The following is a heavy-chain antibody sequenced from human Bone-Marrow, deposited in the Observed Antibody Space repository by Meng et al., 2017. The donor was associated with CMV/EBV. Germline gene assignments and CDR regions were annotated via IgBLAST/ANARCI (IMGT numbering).Heavy chain of an antibody. CDR3: TTGVDYGRP. V-gene: IGHV3-15*01. Sequence: GESLKISCAASGFTFSNAWMSWVRQAPGKGLEWVGRIKSKTDGGTTDYAAPVKGRFTISRDDSKNTLYLQMNSLKTEGTAVYYCTTGVDYGRPWGQGTLVTVSS. CDR1: GFTFSNAW. CDR2: IKSKTDGGTT. J-gene: IGHJ5*02. D-gene: IGHD4-17*01.